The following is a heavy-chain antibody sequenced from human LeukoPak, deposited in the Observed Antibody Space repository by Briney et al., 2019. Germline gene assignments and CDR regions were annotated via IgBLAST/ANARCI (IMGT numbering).Heavy chain of an antibody. CDR1: GGSFSGYY. CDR2: INHSGST. Sequence: SETLSLTCAVYGGSFSGYYWSWIRQPPGKGLEWIGEINHSGSTNYNPSLKSRVTISVDTSKNQFSLKLSSVTAADTAVYYCARGFAFDIWGQGTMVTVSS. V-gene: IGHV4-34*01. J-gene: IGHJ3*02. CDR3: ARGFAFDI.